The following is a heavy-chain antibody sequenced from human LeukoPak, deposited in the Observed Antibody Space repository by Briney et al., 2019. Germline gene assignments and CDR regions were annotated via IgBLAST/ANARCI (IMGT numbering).Heavy chain of an antibody. CDR1: GFTFSSYW. J-gene: IGHJ6*02. V-gene: IGHV3-7*01. D-gene: IGHD6-19*01. CDR3: ARGSSGWYSGYYYYGMDV. Sequence: GGSLRLSCAASGFTFSSYWMSWVRQAPGKGLEWVANIKQDGSEKYYVDSVKGRFTISRDNAKNSLYLQMNSLRAEDTAVCYCARGSSGWYSGYYYYGMDVWGQGTTVTVSS. CDR2: IKQDGSEK.